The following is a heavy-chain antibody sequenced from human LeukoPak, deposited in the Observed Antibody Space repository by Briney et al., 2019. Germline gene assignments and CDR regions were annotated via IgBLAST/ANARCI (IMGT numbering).Heavy chain of an antibody. CDR2: IYSGGNT. V-gene: IGHV3-53*01. J-gene: IGHJ4*02. CDR3: TRDNPGITASVSGG. Sequence: PGGSLRLSCTASGFSVSHNYMNWVRQAPGKGLEWVALIYSGGNTHYADSVKGRLTIYRDNSKNTLYLQMRSLRVEDTCVYYCTRDNPGITASVSGGWGQGTQV. D-gene: IGHD3-16*01. CDR1: GFSVSHNY.